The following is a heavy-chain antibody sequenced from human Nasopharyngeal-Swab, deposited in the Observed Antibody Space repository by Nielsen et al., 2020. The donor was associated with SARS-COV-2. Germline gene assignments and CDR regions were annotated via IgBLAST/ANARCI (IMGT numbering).Heavy chain of an antibody. CDR2: ISPYNGNT. D-gene: IGHD2-15*01. CDR1: GYIFINYA. V-gene: IGHV1-18*01. Sequence: ASVKVSCKTSGYIFINYAISWVRQAPGQGLEGMGWISPYNGNTNYAQKLQGRVTMTTDTSTTTAYMELRSLISDDTALYYCARDQGGSYGYWGQGTLVTVSS. CDR3: ARDQGGSYGY. J-gene: IGHJ4*02.